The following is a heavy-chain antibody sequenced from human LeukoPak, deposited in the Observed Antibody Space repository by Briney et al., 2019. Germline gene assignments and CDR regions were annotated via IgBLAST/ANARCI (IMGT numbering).Heavy chain of an antibody. V-gene: IGHV4-59*08. CDR1: GGSISSYY. Sequence: PSETLSLTCTVSGGSISSYYWSWIRQPPGKGLEWIGYIYYSGSTNYNPSLKSRVTISVDTSKNQFSLKLSSVTAADTAVYYCAKVSTATTDYYYMDVWGKGTTVTVSS. D-gene: IGHD1-7*01. J-gene: IGHJ6*03. CDR3: AKVSTATTDYYYMDV. CDR2: IYYSGST.